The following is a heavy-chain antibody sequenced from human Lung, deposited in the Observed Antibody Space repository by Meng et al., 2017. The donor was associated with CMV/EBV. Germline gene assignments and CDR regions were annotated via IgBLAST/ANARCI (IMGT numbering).Heavy chain of an antibody. Sequence: GGSLRLXCAASGFTFSGYWMTWVRQAPGKGLEWVANIKQDGSEEYYVDSVKGRFTISRDNAKDTLYLQMNSLRAEDTAVYYCATDCTFGSCSHTGYYSYSYGMSVWGQGTAVTVSS. V-gene: IGHV3-7*01. CDR2: IKQDGSEE. D-gene: IGHD2-15*01. CDR1: GFTFSGYW. CDR3: ATDCTFGSCSHTGYYSYSYGMSV. J-gene: IGHJ6*02.